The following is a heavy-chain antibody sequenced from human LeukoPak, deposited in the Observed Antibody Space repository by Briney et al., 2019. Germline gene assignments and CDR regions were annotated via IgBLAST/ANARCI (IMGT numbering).Heavy chain of an antibody. CDR3: VRDNSRGQSLGVIY. Sequence: GGSLRLSCAASGFSFSTHNMNWVRQAPGRRLQWISYINADSSTIQYADSVRGRFTTSRDNAKNSLYLQMNSLRAEDTAVYYCVRDNSRGQSLGVIYWGQGSLVTVSS. CDR1: GFSFSTHN. J-gene: IGHJ4*02. V-gene: IGHV3-48*01. CDR2: INADSSTI. D-gene: IGHD3-22*01.